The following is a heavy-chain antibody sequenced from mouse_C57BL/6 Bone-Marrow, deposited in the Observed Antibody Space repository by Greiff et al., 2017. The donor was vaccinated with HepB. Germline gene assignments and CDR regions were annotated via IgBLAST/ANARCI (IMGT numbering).Heavy chain of an antibody. CDR3: ARWSGNPFAY. CDR2: IHPNSGST. D-gene: IGHD1-3*01. J-gene: IGHJ3*01. V-gene: IGHV1-64*01. CDR1: GYTFTSYW. Sequence: QVQLQQPGAELVKPGASVKLSCKASGYTFTSYWMHWVKQRPGQGLEWIGMIHPNSGSTNYNEKFKSKATLTVDKSSSPAYMQLSSLTSEDSAVYYCARWSGNPFAYWGQGTLVTVSA.